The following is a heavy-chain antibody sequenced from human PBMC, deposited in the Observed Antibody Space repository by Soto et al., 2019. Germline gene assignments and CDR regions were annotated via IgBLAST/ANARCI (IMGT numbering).Heavy chain of an antibody. V-gene: IGHV3-13*01. CDR1: RLTFSSFD. CDR2: IGITGDT. CDR3: ARGSGYCSGASCYPWY. Sequence: EVQLVESGGGLVQPGGSLRLSCAASRLTFSSFDMHWVRQPTGKGLEWVSSIGITGDTYYSASVKGRFTISRENAENSLYLQMDSLRADDTAVYYCARGSGYCSGASCYPWYWGQGTLVTVSS. D-gene: IGHD2-15*01. J-gene: IGHJ4*02.